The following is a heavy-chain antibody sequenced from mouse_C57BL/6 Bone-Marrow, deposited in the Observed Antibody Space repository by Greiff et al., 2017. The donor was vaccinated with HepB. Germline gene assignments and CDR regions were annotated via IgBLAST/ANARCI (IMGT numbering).Heavy chain of an antibody. Sequence: EVQLKESGGGLVKPGGSLKLSCAASGFTFSSYAMSWVRQTPEKRLEWVATISDGGSYTYYPDNVKGRFTISRDNAKNNLYLQMSHLKSEDTAMYYCARAYYGSSPFAYWGQGTLVTVSA. CDR2: ISDGGSYT. J-gene: IGHJ3*01. V-gene: IGHV5-4*01. CDR3: ARAYYGSSPFAY. CDR1: GFTFSSYA. D-gene: IGHD1-1*01.